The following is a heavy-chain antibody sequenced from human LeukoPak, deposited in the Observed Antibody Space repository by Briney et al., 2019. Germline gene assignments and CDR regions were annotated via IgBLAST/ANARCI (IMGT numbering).Heavy chain of an antibody. J-gene: IGHJ6*02. CDR2: ISAYNGNT. CDR1: GYTFTSYG. V-gene: IGHV1-18*01. CDR3: ARVVGLYCSSTSCYTTQALYGMDV. D-gene: IGHD2-2*02. Sequence: ASVKVSCKASGYTFTSYGISWVRQAPGQGLEWMGWISAYNGNTNYAQKLQGRVTMTTDTSTSTAYMELRSLRSDDTAVYYCARVVGLYCSSTSCYTTQALYGMDVWGQGTTVTVSS.